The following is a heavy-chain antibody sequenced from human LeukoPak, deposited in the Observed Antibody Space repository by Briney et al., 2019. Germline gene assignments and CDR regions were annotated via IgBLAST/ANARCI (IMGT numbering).Heavy chain of an antibody. D-gene: IGHD2-15*01. CDR3: ARDRAATRTNWFDP. V-gene: IGHV4-61*02. CDR2: IYTSGRT. CDR1: GVSISSGSYY. J-gene: IGHJ5*02. Sequence: PSETLSLTCTASGVSISSGSYYWSWIRQPAGKGLEWIGRIYTSGRTNYNPSLNSRVTTSVDTSSNQYSLKLSAVTAADTVVDYCARDRAATRTNWFDPWGQGTLVTVSS.